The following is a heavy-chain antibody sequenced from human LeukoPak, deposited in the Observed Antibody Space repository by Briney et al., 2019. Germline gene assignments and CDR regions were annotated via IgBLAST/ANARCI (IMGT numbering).Heavy chain of an antibody. CDR1: GYTFSNSG. CDR3: ARDSGTYSYFDY. D-gene: IGHD1-26*01. J-gene: IGHJ4*02. CDR2: ISAYNGDT. V-gene: IGHV1-18*01. Sequence: ASVKVSCKASGYTFSNSGISWVRQAPGQGLAWMGWISAYNGDTNYAQKFQGRVTMTTDTSTSTAYMELRSLRSDDTAVYYYARDSGTYSYFDYWGQGTLVTVSS.